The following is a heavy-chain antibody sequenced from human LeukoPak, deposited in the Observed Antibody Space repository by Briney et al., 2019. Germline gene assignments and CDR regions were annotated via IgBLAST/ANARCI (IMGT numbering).Heavy chain of an antibody. Sequence: GGSLRLSYAASGFTVSSNYMSWVRQAPGKGLEWVSVIYSGGSTYYADSVKGRFTISRDNSKNTLYLQMSSLRAEDTAVYYCAKDSGSGSYYDFDYWGQGTLVTVSS. J-gene: IGHJ4*02. CDR1: GFTVSSNY. CDR3: AKDSGSGSYYDFDY. D-gene: IGHD1-26*01. CDR2: IYSGGST. V-gene: IGHV3-53*01.